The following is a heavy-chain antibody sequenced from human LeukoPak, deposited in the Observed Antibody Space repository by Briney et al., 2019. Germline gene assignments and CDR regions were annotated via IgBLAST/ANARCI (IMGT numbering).Heavy chain of an antibody. V-gene: IGHV3-23*01. Sequence: GGSLRLSCAASGFTFSSYAMSWVRQAPGKGLEWVSAISGSGGSTYYADSVKGRFTISRDNSKNTLYLQMNSLRAEDTAVYYCARGIQLWLLGGYFDYWGQGTLVTVSS. J-gene: IGHJ4*02. CDR1: GFTFSSYA. D-gene: IGHD5-18*01. CDR3: ARGIQLWLLGGYFDY. CDR2: ISGSGGST.